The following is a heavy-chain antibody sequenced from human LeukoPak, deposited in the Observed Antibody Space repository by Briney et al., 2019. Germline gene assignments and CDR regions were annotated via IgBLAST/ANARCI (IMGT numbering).Heavy chain of an antibody. CDR3: AKDLRYYDNSGYPDAFDI. CDR1: GFTFSSYA. V-gene: IGHV3-23*01. D-gene: IGHD3-22*01. CDR2: ISGSGVNT. J-gene: IGHJ3*02. Sequence: GGSLRLSCAASGFTFSSYAMSWVRQAPGKGLAWVSAISGSGVNTFYADSVKGRFTISRDNSKNTLYLQMSSLRAEDTAVYYCAKDLRYYDNSGYPDAFDIWGQGTMVTVSS.